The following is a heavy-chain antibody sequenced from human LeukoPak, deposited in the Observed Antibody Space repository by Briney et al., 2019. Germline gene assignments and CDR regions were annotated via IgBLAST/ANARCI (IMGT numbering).Heavy chain of an antibody. CDR1: GASTSSYY. J-gene: IGHJ4*02. V-gene: IGHV4-59*01. Sequence: SETLSLTCTVSGASTSSYYWSWIRQPPGKGLEWIGYIFYSGSTLYNPSLQSRVTISVDTTKNQISLKLTSVTAADTAVYYCASGPYPAAGTDHQFDYWGQGTLVTVSS. CDR2: IFYSGST. D-gene: IGHD6-13*01. CDR3: ASGPYPAAGTDHQFDY.